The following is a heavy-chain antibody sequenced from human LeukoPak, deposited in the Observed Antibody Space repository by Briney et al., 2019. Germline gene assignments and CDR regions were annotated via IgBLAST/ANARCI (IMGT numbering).Heavy chain of an antibody. CDR2: IGGDGEKT. Sequence: GGSLRLSCAASGFTFSSYAMSWVRQGPGKGLEWVSTIGGDGEKTYYADSVKGRFTVSRGNSKNTLYLQMNSLRVEDTAVYSCARTVAGDYWGQGTLVTVSS. CDR1: GFTFSSYA. D-gene: IGHD6-19*01. CDR3: ARTVAGDY. V-gene: IGHV3-23*01. J-gene: IGHJ4*02.